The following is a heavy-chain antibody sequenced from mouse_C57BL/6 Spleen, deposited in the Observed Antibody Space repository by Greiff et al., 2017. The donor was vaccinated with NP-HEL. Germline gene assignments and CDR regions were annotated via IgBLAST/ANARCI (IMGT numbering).Heavy chain of an antibody. CDR3: TPYYHYYGSSYRGGAMDY. CDR2: IDPETGGT. CDR1: GYTFTDYE. Sequence: QVQLQQSGAELVRPGASVTLSCKASGYTFTDYEMHWVKQTPVHGLEWIGAIDPETGGTAYNQKFKGKAILTADKSSSTAYMELRSLTSEDSAVYYCTPYYHYYGSSYRGGAMDYWGQGTSVTVSS. V-gene: IGHV1-15*01. D-gene: IGHD1-1*01. J-gene: IGHJ4*01.